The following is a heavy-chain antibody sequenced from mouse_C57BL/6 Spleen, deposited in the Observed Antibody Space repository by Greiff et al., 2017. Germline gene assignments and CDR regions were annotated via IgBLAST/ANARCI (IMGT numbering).Heavy chain of an antibody. D-gene: IGHD1-1*01. CDR1: GYAFSSSW. V-gene: IGHV1-82*01. J-gene: IGHJ4*01. Sequence: VQRVESGPELVKPGASVKISCKASGYAFSSSWMNWVKQRPGKGLEWIGRIYPGDGDTNYNGKFKGKATLTADKSSSTAYMQLSSLTSEDSAVYFCAIYYYGSSYAMDYWGQGTSVTVSS. CDR3: AIYYYGSSYAMDY. CDR2: IYPGDGDT.